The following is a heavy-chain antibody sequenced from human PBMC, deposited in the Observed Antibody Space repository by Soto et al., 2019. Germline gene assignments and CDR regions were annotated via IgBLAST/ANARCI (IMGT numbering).Heavy chain of an antibody. V-gene: IGHV1-18*01. J-gene: IGHJ6*02. CDR1: GYTFTSYG. CDR2: ISAYNGNT. D-gene: IGHD4-17*01. Sequence: ASVKVSCKASGYTFTSYGISWVRQAPGQGLEWMGRISAYNGNTNYAQKLQGRVTMTTDTSTSTAYMELRSLRSDDTAVYYCARFDYGDFYYYYGMDVWGQGTTVTVSS. CDR3: ARFDYGDFYYYYGMDV.